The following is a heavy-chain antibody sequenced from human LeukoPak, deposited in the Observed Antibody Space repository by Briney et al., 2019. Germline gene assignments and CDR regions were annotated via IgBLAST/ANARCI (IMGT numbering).Heavy chain of an antibody. CDR2: IYTSGST. V-gene: IGHV4-4*07. D-gene: IGHD2-2*02. J-gene: IGHJ5*02. CDR3: ARVVCSSTSCYTNWFDP. Sequence: SETLSLTCTVSGGSISSYYWSWIRQPAGKGLEWIGRIYTSGSTNYNPSLKSRVTISVDTSKNQFSLKLSSVTAADTAVYYCARVVCSSTSCYTNWFDPWGQGTLVTVSS. CDR1: GGSISSYY.